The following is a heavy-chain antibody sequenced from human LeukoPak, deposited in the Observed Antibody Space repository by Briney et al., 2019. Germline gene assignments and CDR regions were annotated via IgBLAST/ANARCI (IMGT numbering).Heavy chain of an antibody. Sequence: SETLSLTCTVSGGSISSGDYYWSWIRQPPGKGLEWIGEINHSGSTNYNPSLKSRVTISVDTSKNQFSLKMSSVTAADTAVYYCARGRYDSSGYYSDYWGQGTLVTVSS. J-gene: IGHJ4*02. D-gene: IGHD3-22*01. CDR2: INHSGST. CDR1: GGSISSGDYY. CDR3: ARGRYDSSGYYSDY. V-gene: IGHV4-61*08.